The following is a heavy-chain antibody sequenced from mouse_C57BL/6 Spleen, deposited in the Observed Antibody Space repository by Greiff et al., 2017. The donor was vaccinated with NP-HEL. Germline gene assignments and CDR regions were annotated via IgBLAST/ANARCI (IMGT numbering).Heavy chain of an antibody. D-gene: IGHD4-1*01. CDR1: GYTFTSYW. J-gene: IGHJ3*01. CDR3: ARSTLTGGFAY. V-gene: IGHV1-50*01. CDR2: IDPSDSYT. Sequence: QVQLQQSGAELVKPGASVKLSCKASGYTFTSYWMQWVKQRPGQGLEWIGEIDPSDSYTNYNQKFKGKATLTVDTSSSTAYMQLSSLTSEDSAVYYCARSTLTGGFAYWGQGTLVTVSA.